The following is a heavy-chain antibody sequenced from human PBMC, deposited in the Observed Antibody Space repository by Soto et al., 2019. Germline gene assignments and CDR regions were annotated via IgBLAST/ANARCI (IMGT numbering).Heavy chain of an antibody. CDR1: GASISSYF. D-gene: IGHD6-19*01. CDR2: ISTSGTT. V-gene: IGHV4-4*07. J-gene: IGHJ5*02. Sequence: SETLSLTCTVSGASISSYFWTWIRQPAGKGLDWIGRISTSGTTNYNPSLKSRVTMSVDTSKNHFSLNLSSVTAVDTAVYYCAREAGPDRWFDPWGQGTLVTVSS. CDR3: AREAGPDRWFDP.